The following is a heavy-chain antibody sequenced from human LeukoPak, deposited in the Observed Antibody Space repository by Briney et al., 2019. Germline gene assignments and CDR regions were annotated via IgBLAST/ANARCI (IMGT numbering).Heavy chain of an antibody. CDR2: ISSSGSTI. J-gene: IGHJ4*02. D-gene: IGHD5-24*01. CDR3: ARQHSRRDDYTDY. CDR1: GFTFSDYY. Sequence: GGSLRLSCAASGFTFSDYYMSWIRQAPGKGLEWVSYISSSGSTIYYADSVKGRFTISRDNAKNSLYLQMNSLRADDTAVYYSARQHSRRDDYTDYWGQGTLVTVSS. V-gene: IGHV3-11*01.